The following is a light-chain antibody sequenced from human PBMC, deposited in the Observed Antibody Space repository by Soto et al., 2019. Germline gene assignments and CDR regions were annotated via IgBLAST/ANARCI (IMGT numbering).Light chain of an antibody. V-gene: IGKV3-15*01. CDR3: QQDNNWWT. Sequence: EIVMTQSPATLSVSPGERATLSCSASQSVSSNLAWYQQKPGQAPRLLIYGASTRATGIPARFSGSGSGTEFTLTISSLQSEDFAVYYCQQDNNWWTFGQGTKVEIK. CDR2: GAS. J-gene: IGKJ1*01. CDR1: QSVSSN.